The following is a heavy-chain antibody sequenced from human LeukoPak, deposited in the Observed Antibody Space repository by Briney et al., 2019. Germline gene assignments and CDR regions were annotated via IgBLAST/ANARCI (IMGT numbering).Heavy chain of an antibody. CDR2: RKEDGGES. D-gene: IGHD6-19*01. CDR1: GYIFSDGW. CDR3: VFGGWYFSY. V-gene: IGHV3-7*01. Sequence: GGSLRLSCAASGYIFSDGWLSWVLQTPGGGRVGGANRKEDGGESYYVDSVKGRFTISRDNAKKSLYLQMDSLRAEDTAVYHCVFGGWYFSYWGQGTLVTVSS. J-gene: IGHJ4*02.